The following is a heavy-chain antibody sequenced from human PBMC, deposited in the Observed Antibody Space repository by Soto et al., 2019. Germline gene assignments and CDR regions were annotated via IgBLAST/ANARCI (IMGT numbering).Heavy chain of an antibody. CDR3: ARPTRYYYDSSGQSAWFDP. Sequence: SVKVSCKASGGTFSSYAISWVRQAPGQGLEWMGGIIPIFGTPNYAQKFQGRVTITADESTSTAYMELSSLRSEDTAVYYCARPTRYYYDSSGQSAWFDPWGQGTLVTVSS. CDR1: GGTFSSYA. D-gene: IGHD3-22*01. CDR2: IIPIFGTP. J-gene: IGHJ5*02. V-gene: IGHV1-69*13.